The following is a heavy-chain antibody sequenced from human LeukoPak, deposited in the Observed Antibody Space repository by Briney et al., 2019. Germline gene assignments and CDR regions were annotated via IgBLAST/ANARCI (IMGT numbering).Heavy chain of an antibody. CDR3: ATVAAAGTRGLFDY. V-gene: IGHV4-34*01. CDR2: INHSGST. Sequence: SETLSLTCAVYGGSFSGYYWSWIRQPPGKGLEWIGEINHSGSTNYNPSLKSRVTISVDKSKNQFSLKLSSVTAADTAVYYCATVAAAGTRGLFDYWGQGTLVTVSS. CDR1: GGSFSGYY. D-gene: IGHD6-13*01. J-gene: IGHJ4*02.